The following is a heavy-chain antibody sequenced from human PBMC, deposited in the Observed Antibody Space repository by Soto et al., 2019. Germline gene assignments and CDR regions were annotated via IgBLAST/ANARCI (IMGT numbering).Heavy chain of an antibody. CDR1: GGSISSGGYY. CDR2: IYYSGST. Sequence: SETLSLTCTVSGGSISSGGYYWSWIRQHPGKGLEWIGYIYYSGSTYYNPSLKSRVTISVDTSKNQFSLKLSSVTAADTAVYYCARDYDFWSGLPLGVWGKGTTVTVSS. CDR3: ARDYDFWSGLPLGV. J-gene: IGHJ6*04. V-gene: IGHV4-31*03. D-gene: IGHD3-3*01.